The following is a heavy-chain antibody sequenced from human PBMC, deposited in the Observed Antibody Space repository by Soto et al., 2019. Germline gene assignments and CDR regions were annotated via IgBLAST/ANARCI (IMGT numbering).Heavy chain of an antibody. CDR1: GFIFGSYG. Sequence: PGGSLRLSCAASGFIFGSYGMHWVRQAPGTGLEWVAVIWPDGSNNHYADSVKGRFSISRDNSKNTLYLQMNNLRGEDTAVYYCTRGMEGFDYWGQGTLVTVSS. D-gene: IGHD2-8*01. CDR2: IWPDGSNN. CDR3: TRGMEGFDY. J-gene: IGHJ4*02. V-gene: IGHV3-33*01.